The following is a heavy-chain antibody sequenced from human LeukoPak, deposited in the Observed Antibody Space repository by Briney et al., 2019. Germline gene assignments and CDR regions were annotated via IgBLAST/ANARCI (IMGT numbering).Heavy chain of an antibody. V-gene: IGHV3-30-3*01. CDR2: ISYDGSNK. J-gene: IGHJ5*02. CDR1: GFTFSSYA. D-gene: IGHD3-10*01. Sequence: PGGSLRLSCAASGFTFSSYAMHWVRQAPGKGLEWVAVISYDGSNKYYADSVKGRFTISRDNSKNTLYLQMNSLRAEDTVVYYCARDRSGSYERLEGNFDPWGQGTLVTVSS. CDR3: ARDRSGSYERLEGNFDP.